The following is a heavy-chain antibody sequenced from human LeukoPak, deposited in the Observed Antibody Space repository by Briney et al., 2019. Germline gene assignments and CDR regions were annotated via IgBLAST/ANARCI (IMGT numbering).Heavy chain of an antibody. V-gene: IGHV4-31*03. D-gene: IGHD2-2*02. CDR1: GGSISSGGYY. CDR3: ARGVVVPAAIGSYYFDY. CDR2: IYYSGST. Sequence: SETLSLTCTVSGGSISSGGYYWSWIRQHPGKGLEWLGYIYYSGSTYYNPSLMSRATISVDTSKNQFSLKLSSVTAADTAVYYCARGVVVPAAIGSYYFDYWGQGTLVTVSS. J-gene: IGHJ4*02.